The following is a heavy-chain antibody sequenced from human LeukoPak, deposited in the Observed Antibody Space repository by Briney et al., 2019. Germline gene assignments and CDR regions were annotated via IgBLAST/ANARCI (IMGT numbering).Heavy chain of an antibody. D-gene: IGHD2-2*01. V-gene: IGHV6-1*01. Sequence: SQTLSLTCAISGDSVSSNSVTWNWISQSPSRGLEWLGRTYYRSTWYNDYAVSVRGRITVNPDTSKNQFSLHLNSVTPEDTAVYYSARRLTQYDCFDPWGQGILVTVSS. CDR2: TYYRSTWYN. J-gene: IGHJ5*02. CDR1: GDSVSSNSVT. CDR3: ARRLTQYDCFDP.